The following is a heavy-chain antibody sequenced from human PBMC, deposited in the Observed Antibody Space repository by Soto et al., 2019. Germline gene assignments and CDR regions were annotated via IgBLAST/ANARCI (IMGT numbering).Heavy chain of an antibody. CDR3: ARVGLEDIVLMVYDPSFYYGMDV. D-gene: IGHD2-8*01. V-gene: IGHV1-18*04. Sequence: GASVKVSCKASGYTFTSYGISWVRQAPGQGLEWMGWISAYNGNTNYAQKLQGRVTMTTDTSTSTAYMELRSLRSDDTAVYYCARVGLEDIVLMVYDPSFYYGMDVWGQGTTVTVSS. CDR1: GYTFTSYG. CDR2: ISAYNGNT. J-gene: IGHJ6*02.